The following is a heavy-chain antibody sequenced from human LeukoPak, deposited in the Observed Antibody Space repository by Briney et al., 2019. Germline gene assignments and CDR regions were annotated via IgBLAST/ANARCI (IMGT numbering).Heavy chain of an antibody. CDR2: ISYDGSNQ. CDR3: ARGGYDILTGYYDY. J-gene: IGHJ4*02. CDR1: GFTFSSYA. Sequence: PGGSLRLSCAASGFTFSSYAMHWVRQAPGKGLEWVAVISYDGSNQYYADSVKGRFTISRDNSKNTLYLQMNSLRAEDTAVYYCARGGYDILTGYYDYWGQGTLVTVSS. D-gene: IGHD3-9*01. V-gene: IGHV3-30-3*01.